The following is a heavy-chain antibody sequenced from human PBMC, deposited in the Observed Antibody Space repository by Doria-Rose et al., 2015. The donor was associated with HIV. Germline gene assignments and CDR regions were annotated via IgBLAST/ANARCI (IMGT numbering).Heavy chain of an antibody. CDR1: GVSLSSPGMG. V-gene: IGHV2-26*01. CDR3: ARIKSSRWYHKYYFDF. J-gene: IGHJ4*02. D-gene: IGHD6-13*01. CDR2: IFSDDER. Sequence: ESGPVLVKPTETLTLTCTVSGVSLSSPGMGVSWIRQPPGKALEWLANIFSDDERSYTTSLTSRLTIYRGTSKSQVVLTMTDMDTVDTATYYCARIKSSRWYHKYYFDFWGQGTLVIVSA.